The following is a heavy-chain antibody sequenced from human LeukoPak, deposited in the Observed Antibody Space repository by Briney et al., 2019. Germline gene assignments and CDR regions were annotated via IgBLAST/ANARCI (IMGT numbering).Heavy chain of an antibody. D-gene: IGHD2-8*01. J-gene: IGHJ4*02. CDR2: ISSSSSFI. CDR3: AREIMADY. CDR1: GFTFSSYT. Sequence: PGGSLRLSCTASGFTFSSYTMNWVRQAPGRGLEWVSSISSSSSFIYYVDSVRGRFTISRDNAKNSLYLQMNSLRAEDTAVYYCAREIMADYWGQGTLVTVSS. V-gene: IGHV3-21*01.